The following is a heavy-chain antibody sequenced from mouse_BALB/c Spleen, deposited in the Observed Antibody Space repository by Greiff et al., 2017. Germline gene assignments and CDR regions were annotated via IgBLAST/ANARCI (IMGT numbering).Heavy chain of an antibody. V-gene: IGHV5-17*02. J-gene: IGHJ2*01. CDR3: ARKGYYGGDYFDY. CDR2: ISSGSSTI. D-gene: IGHD1-1*01. CDR1: GFTFSSFG. Sequence: EVKLMESGGGLVQPGGSRKLSCAASGFTFSSFGMHWVRQAPEKGLEWVAYISSGSSTIYYADTVKGRFTISRDNPKNTLFLQMTSLRSEDTAMYYCARKGYYGGDYFDYWGQGTTLTVSS.